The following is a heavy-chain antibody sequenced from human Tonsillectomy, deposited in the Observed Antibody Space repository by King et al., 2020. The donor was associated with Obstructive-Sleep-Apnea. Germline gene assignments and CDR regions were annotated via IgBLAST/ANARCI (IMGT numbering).Heavy chain of an antibody. J-gene: IGHJ4*02. Sequence: QLVQSGAEVKKPGESLKISCKGSGYSFTSYWIAWVRQVPGKGLEWMGIIYSGDSDTRYSPSFQGQVTISADKSISTAYLQWSSLKASDTAMYYCARPAGDSSAYIDSWGQGTLVTVSS. V-gene: IGHV5-51*01. CDR3: ARPAGDSSAYIDS. D-gene: IGHD3-22*01. CDR2: IYSGDSDT. CDR1: GYSFTSYW.